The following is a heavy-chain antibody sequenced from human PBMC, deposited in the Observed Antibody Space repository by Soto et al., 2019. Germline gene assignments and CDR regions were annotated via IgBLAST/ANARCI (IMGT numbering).Heavy chain of an antibody. D-gene: IGHD3-10*01. CDR2: ISGSGGST. V-gene: IGHV3-23*01. CDR1: GFTFSSYA. CDR3: AKDGVYYGSGSDPWFDP. J-gene: IGHJ5*02. Sequence: GGSLRLSCAASGFTFSSYAMSWVRQAPGKGLEWVSAISGSGGSTYYADSVKGRFTISRDNSKNTLYLQMNSLRAEDTAVYYCAKDGVYYGSGSDPWFDPWGQGTLVTV.